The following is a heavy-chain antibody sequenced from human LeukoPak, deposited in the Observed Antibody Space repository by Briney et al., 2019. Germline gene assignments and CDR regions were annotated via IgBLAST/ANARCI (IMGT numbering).Heavy chain of an antibody. J-gene: IGHJ3*02. V-gene: IGHV4-4*07. CDR1: GGSISSTY. CDR3: ARDLITVTKGFDI. D-gene: IGHD4-17*01. Sequence: SETLSLTCTVSGGSISSTYWSWIRQPAGKGLEWIGRIYTSGSTNYNPSLKSRVTISIDTSKNQFSLKLRSVTAADTAVYYCARDLITVTKGFDIWGQGTMVSVSS. CDR2: IYTSGST.